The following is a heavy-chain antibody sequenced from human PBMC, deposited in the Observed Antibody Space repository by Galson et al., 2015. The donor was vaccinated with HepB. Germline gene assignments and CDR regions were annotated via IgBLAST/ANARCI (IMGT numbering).Heavy chain of an antibody. V-gene: IGHV3-64D*06. J-gene: IGHJ4*02. CDR3: VKDGVMVATNPYHFHY. CDR1: GFAFRSYA. Sequence: SLRLSCAASGFAFRSYAMHWVRQAPGKGLEYVSAISSNGGSTYYADSVKGRFTISRDNSKNTLYLQMSSLRAEDTAVYYCVKDGVMVATNPYHFHYWGQGTLVTVSS. D-gene: IGHD2-15*01. CDR2: ISSNGGST.